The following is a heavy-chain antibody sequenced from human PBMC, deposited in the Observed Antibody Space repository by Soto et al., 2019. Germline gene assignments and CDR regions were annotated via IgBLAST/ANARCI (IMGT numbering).Heavy chain of an antibody. D-gene: IGHD3-22*01. CDR3: ARTSYDSSGTAADP. CDR1: GGSISSGGYY. Sequence: QVQLQESGPGLVKPSQTLSLTCTVSGGSISSGGYYWSWIRQHPGKGLEWIGYIYYSGSTYYSPSLKSRVNISVDTSKKQFTLKLSSVTAADTAVYYCARTSYDSSGTAADPWGQGTLVTVSS. CDR2: IYYSGST. J-gene: IGHJ5*02. V-gene: IGHV4-31*03.